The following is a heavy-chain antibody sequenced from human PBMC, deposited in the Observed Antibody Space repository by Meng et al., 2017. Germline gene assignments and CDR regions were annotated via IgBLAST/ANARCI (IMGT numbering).Heavy chain of an antibody. CDR1: GFTFSSYW. D-gene: IGHD5-18*01. V-gene: IGHV1-46*01. CDR2: INPSGGST. J-gene: IGHJ4*02. Sequence: GGSLRLSCAASGFTFSSYWLSWVRQAPGKGLEWMGIINPSGGSTSYAQKFQGRVTMTRDTSTSTVYMELSSLRSEDTAVYYCARDLGIQLWFTSTIAADYWGQGTRVTVSS. CDR3: ARDLGIQLWFTSTIAADY.